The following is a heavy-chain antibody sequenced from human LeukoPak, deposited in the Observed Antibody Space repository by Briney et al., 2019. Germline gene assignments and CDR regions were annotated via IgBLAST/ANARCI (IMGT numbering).Heavy chain of an antibody. J-gene: IGHJ4*02. D-gene: IGHD1-26*01. V-gene: IGHV4-39*07. Sequence: SETLSLTCTVSGASVSGDPYYWGWIRQPPGKGLEWIGSIYYTGSTYYNPSLKSRVTISVDTSKNQFSLRLSSVTAADTAVYYCARPAHGSWGQGTLVTVSS. CDR3: ARPAHGS. CDR1: GASVSGDPYY. CDR2: IYYTGST.